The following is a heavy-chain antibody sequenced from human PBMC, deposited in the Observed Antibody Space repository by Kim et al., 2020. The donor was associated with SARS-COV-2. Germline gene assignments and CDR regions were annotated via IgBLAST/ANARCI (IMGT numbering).Heavy chain of an antibody. D-gene: IGHD3-3*01. CDR2: IRSAGTGI. Sequence: GGSLRLSCAISGITLSDYWMHWVRQAPGKGLVWVSRIRSAGTGITYADSVKGRFTISRDSANNTLYLQINNVRAEDTAVYYCASDTVFYGLDVWVQGTTVTVSS. CDR1: GITLSDYW. V-gene: IGHV3-74*01. CDR3: ASDTVFYGLDV. J-gene: IGHJ6*02.